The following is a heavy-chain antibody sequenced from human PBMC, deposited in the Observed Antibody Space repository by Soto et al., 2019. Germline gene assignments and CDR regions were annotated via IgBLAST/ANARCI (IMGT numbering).Heavy chain of an antibody. V-gene: IGHV1-18*01. CDR3: ARAPRQYYDRSAKRFDP. Sequence: QVQLVQSGAEVKKPGASVKVSCKASGYTFTSYGISWVRQAPGQGLEWMGWISAYNGNTNYAQKLQGRVTMTTDTSTSTAYMELRSRRSDDTAVYYCARAPRQYYDRSAKRFDPWGQGTLVTVSS. J-gene: IGHJ5*02. D-gene: IGHD3-22*01. CDR2: ISAYNGNT. CDR1: GYTFTSYG.